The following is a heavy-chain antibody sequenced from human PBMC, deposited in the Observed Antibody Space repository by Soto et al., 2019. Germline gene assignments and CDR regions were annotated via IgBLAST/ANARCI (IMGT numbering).Heavy chain of an antibody. V-gene: IGHV4-30-2*01. CDR2: IYHSGST. CDR3: VRAGGLGAVAADY. J-gene: IGHJ4*02. D-gene: IGHD6-19*01. Sequence: QLQLQESGSGLVKPSQTLSLTCAVSGGSISSGGYSWSWIRQPPGKGLEWIGYIYHSGSTYYNPALKSRVTISVDSSKNPFSLKLSSVTAADTALYYCVRAGGLGAVAADYWGQGTLVTVSS. CDR1: GGSISSGGYS.